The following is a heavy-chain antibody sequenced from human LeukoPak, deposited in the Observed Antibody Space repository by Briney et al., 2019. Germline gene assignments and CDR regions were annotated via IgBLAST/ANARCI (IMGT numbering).Heavy chain of an antibody. Sequence: SETLSLTCAVYGGSFSGYYWSWIRQPPGKGLEWIGEINHSGSTNYNSSLKSRVTISVDTSKNQFSLKLSSVTAADTAVYYCASSYDSSGYYSLFAFDIWGQGTMVTVSS. D-gene: IGHD3-22*01. CDR2: INHSGST. V-gene: IGHV4-34*01. CDR1: GGSFSGYY. CDR3: ASSYDSSGYYSLFAFDI. J-gene: IGHJ3*02.